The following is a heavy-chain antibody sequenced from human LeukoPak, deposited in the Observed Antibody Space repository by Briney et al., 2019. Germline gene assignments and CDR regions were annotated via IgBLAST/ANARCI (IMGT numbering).Heavy chain of an antibody. V-gene: IGHV4-34*01. J-gene: IGHJ6*02. Sequence: PSETLSLTCAVYGGSFSGYYWSWIRQPPGKGLEWIGEINHSGSTNYNPSLKSRVTISVDTSKNQFSLKLSSVTAADTAVYYCRGGSGWYRHYYGMDVWGQGTTVTVSS. D-gene: IGHD6-19*01. CDR3: RGGSGWYRHYYGMDV. CDR1: GGSFSGYY. CDR2: INHSGST.